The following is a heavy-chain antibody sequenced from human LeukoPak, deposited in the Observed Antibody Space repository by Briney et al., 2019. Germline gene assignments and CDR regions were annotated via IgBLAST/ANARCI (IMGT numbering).Heavy chain of an antibody. CDR1: GGSISSYY. CDR3: ARQSAYTYDDSKLWPDDVDV. D-gene: IGHD5-18*01. J-gene: IGHJ3*01. V-gene: IGHV4-4*07. CDR2: IYTSGST. Sequence: SETLSLTCTVSGGSISSYYWSWIRQPAGKGLEWIGRIYTSGSTNYNPSLKSRVTISVDTSKNQFSLKLSSVAAAYKPVYYCARQSAYTYDDSKLWPDDVDVWGQGTMVTVSS.